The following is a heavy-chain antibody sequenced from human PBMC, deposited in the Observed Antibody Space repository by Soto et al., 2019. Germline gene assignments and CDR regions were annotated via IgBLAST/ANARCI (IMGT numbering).Heavy chain of an antibody. V-gene: IGHV5-51*01. CDR3: ARTRSFTLGFYYDGMDV. Sequence: PGESLKISCQGSGYSFASYWIGGVRQMPGKDLKWMGIIYPGDSDTRYSPSFQGQVTISADKSLRTAYLQWTSLKASDTALYYCARTRSFTLGFYYDGMDVWGQGTTVTVSS. CDR2: IYPGDSDT. CDR1: GYSFASYW. J-gene: IGHJ6*02. D-gene: IGHD6-6*01.